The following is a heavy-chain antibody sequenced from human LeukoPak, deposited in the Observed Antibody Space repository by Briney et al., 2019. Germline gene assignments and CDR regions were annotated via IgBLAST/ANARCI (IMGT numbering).Heavy chain of an antibody. CDR2: INHSGST. CDR3: ARGVRGVVPAAIGPY. J-gene: IGHJ4*02. V-gene: IGHV4-34*01. CDR1: GGSFSGYY. Sequence: SETLSLTCAVYGGSFSGYYWSWIRQPPEKGLEWIGEINHSGSTNYNPSLKSRVTISVDTSKNQFPLKLSSVTAADTAVYYCARGVRGVVPAAIGPYWGQGTLVTVSS. D-gene: IGHD2-2*01.